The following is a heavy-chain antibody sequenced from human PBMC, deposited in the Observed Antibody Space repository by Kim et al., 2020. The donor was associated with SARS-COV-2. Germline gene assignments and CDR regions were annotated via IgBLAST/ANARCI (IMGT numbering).Heavy chain of an antibody. CDR3: ARNLVRRWLQSGNDY. J-gene: IGHJ4*02. D-gene: IGHD5-12*01. Sequence: GGSLRLSCAASGFTFSSYAMHWVRQAPGKGLEWVAVISYDGSNKYYADSVKGRFTISRDNSKNTLYLQMNSLRAEDTAVYYCARNLVRRWLQSGNDYWGQGTLVTVSS. V-gene: IGHV3-30*04. CDR2: ISYDGSNK. CDR1: GFTFSSYA.